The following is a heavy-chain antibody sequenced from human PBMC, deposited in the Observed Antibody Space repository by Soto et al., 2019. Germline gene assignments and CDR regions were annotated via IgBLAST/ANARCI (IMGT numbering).Heavy chain of an antibody. CDR3: ARGRITFGGVIDAFDI. V-gene: IGHV4-59*01. CDR2: IYYSGST. Sequence: SETLSLTCTVSGGSISSYYWSWIRQPPGKGLEWIGYIYYSGSTNYNPSPKSRVTISVDTSKNQFSLKLSSVTAADTAVYYCARGRITFGGVIDAFDIWGQGTMVTVSS. D-gene: IGHD3-16*01. CDR1: GGSISSYY. J-gene: IGHJ3*02.